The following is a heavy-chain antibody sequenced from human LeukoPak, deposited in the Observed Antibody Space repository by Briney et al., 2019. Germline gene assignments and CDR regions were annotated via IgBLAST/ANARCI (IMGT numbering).Heavy chain of an antibody. CDR3: ARAVSIAAGGDY. CDR2: INPSGGST. Sequence: ASVKVSCKASGYTFTSYSMHWVRQAPGQGLEWMGIINPSGGSTSYAQKFQGRVTMTRDMSTSTVYMELSSLRSEDTAVYYCARAVSIAAGGDYWGQGTLVTVSS. CDR1: GYTFTSYS. D-gene: IGHD6-13*01. V-gene: IGHV1-46*01. J-gene: IGHJ4*02.